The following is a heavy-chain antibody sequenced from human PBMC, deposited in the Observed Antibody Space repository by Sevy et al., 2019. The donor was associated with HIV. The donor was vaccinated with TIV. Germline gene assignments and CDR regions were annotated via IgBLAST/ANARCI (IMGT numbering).Heavy chain of an antibody. CDR3: ARVYRSYYFDY. J-gene: IGHJ4*02. CDR1: GFTFSSYW. V-gene: IGHV3-7*03. Sequence: GGSLRLSCAASGFTFSSYWMSWVRQAPGKGLEWVANIKQDGSEKYYVDSVKGRFTISRDNDKNSLYLQMNSLRAEDTAVYYCARVYRSYYFDYWGQGTLVTVSS. D-gene: IGHD3-16*02. CDR2: IKQDGSEK.